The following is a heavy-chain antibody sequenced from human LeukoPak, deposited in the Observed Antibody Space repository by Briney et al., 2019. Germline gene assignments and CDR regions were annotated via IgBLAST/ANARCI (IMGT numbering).Heavy chain of an antibody. CDR1: GGSISSYY. J-gene: IGHJ2*01. V-gene: IGHV4-34*01. CDR3: ARRMVVPRRAWYFDP. Sequence: SETLSLTCTVSGGSISSYYWSWIRQPPGKGLEWIGEINHSGSTNYNPSLKSRVTISVDTSKNQFSLKLSSVTAADTAVYYCARRMVVPRRAWYFDPWGRGTLVTVSS. CDR2: INHSGST. D-gene: IGHD2-15*01.